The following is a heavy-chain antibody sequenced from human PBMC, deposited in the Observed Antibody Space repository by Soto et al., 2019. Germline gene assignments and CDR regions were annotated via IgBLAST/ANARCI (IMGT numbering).Heavy chain of an antibody. V-gene: IGHV3-23*01. J-gene: IGHJ4*02. CDR1: GFTFSSYA. CDR2: ISGSGGST. D-gene: IGHD1-26*01. CDR3: AKGVLWSYLLYYFDY. Sequence: PGGSLRLSCAASGFTFSSYAMSWVRQAPGKGLEWVSAISGSGGSTYYADSVKGRFTISRDNSKNTLYLQMNSLRAEDTAVYYCAKGVLWSYLLYYFDYWGQGTLVTVSS.